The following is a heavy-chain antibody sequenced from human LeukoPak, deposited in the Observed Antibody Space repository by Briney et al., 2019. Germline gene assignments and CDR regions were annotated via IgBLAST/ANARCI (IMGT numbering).Heavy chain of an antibody. CDR2: IYSGGST. V-gene: IGHV3-53*01. J-gene: IGHJ4*02. D-gene: IGHD6-13*01. CDR3: ASAPASWYHFDY. CDR1: GFTFSSYS. Sequence: PGGSLRLSCAASGFTFSSYSMNWVRQAPGKGLEWVSVIYSGGSTYYADSVKGRFTISRDNSKNTLYLQMNSLRAEDTAVYYCASAPASWYHFDYWGQGTLVTVSS.